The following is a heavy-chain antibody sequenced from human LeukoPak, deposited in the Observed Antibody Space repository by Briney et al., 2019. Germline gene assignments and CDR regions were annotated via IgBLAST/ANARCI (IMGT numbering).Heavy chain of an antibody. CDR3: SVGTKLERRRGYIDY. Sequence: PSETLSLTCVDHGGSFSGYNWCWICEPPGKRLEWVGEINHSGSTNYNPSLKSRVTISVDTSKNQFSLKLSSVTAADTAVYYCSVGTKLERRRGYIDYWGQGTLVTVSS. CDR2: INHSGST. D-gene: IGHD1-1*01. J-gene: IGHJ4*02. V-gene: IGHV4-34*01. CDR1: GGSFSGYN.